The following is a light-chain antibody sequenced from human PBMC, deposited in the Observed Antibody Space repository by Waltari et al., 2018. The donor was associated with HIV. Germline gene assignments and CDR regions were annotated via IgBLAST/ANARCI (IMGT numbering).Light chain of an antibody. J-gene: IGLJ2*01. V-gene: IGLV1-44*01. Sequence: YVLTQPPSASGAPGHRVTISCSRSPPNIASSNVNWYQQFLRAAPKLLIYADAQRPSGVPDRFSGSKSGTSASLVVSGLQSEDEADYYCSTWDERLNGVVFGGGTRLTVV. CDR2: ADA. CDR1: PPNIASSN. CDR3: STWDERLNGVV.